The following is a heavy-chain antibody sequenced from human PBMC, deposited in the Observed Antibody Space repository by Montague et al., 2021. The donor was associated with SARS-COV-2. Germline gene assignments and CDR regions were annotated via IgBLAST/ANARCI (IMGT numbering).Heavy chain of an antibody. D-gene: IGHD2-15*01. Sequence: SETLSTCSVSGGSINNYFWGWIRQSPGKGLEWVGYMHSTGSTAYNPSLKSRVIISVDTSKTQISLKLSSVSAADTALYYCASAVVGAKTATIESWGQGTLVTVSS. CDR2: MHSTGST. CDR1: GGSINNYF. V-gene: IGHV4-59*01. J-gene: IGHJ4*02. CDR3: ASAVVGAKTATIES.